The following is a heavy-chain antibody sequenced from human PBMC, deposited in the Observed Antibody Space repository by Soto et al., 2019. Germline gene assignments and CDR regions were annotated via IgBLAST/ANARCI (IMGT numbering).Heavy chain of an antibody. D-gene: IGHD2-15*01. J-gene: IGHJ2*01. V-gene: IGHV3-23*01. CDR3: AKDGGPPGTSDWYFDF. CDR1: GFTFRSYA. CDR2: ISATGGRT. Sequence: EVQLLESGGGLVQPGGSLRLSCAASGFTFRSYAMSWVRQAPGKGLERVSAISATGGRTYYADSVTGRFTISRDNSKNTLYLQMNSLRAEDTAAYYFAKDGGPPGTSDWYFDFWGRGTLVTVSS.